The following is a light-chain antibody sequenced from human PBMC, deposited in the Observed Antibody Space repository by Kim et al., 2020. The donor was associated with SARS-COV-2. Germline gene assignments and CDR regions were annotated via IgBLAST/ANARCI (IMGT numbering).Light chain of an antibody. J-gene: IGLJ1*01. CDR3: QVWDSTTDV. Sequence: SYELTQPLSVSVALGQTAIITCGGNDIGIKNVHWYQQKPGQAPVVVIYRDIHRPSGIPERFSGSSSGNTATLTISGAQPGDEADYFCQVWDSTTDVFGAG. CDR1: DIGIKN. V-gene: IGLV3-9*01. CDR2: RDI.